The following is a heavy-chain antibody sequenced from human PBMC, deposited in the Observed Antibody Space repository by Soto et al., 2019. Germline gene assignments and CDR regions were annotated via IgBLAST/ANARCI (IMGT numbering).Heavy chain of an antibody. CDR2: ISSSSSTI. Sequence: EVQLVESGGGLVQPGGSLRLSCAASGFTFSSYSMNWVRQAPGKGLEWVSYISSSSSTIYYADSVKGRFTISRNNAKNSLYLQMNSLRDEDTAVYYCASSAVTTALPQSNYWGEVTLVAVSS. J-gene: IGHJ4*02. CDR1: GFTFSSYS. V-gene: IGHV3-48*02. D-gene: IGHD4-17*01. CDR3: ASSAVTTALPQSNY.